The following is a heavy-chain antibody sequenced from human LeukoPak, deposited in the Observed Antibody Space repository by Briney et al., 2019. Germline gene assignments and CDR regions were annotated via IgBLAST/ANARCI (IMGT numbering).Heavy chain of an antibody. D-gene: IGHD6-19*01. CDR1: GDSFSSNSAT. Sequence: SQTLSLTCAISGDSFSSNSATWNWIRQSPSRGLEWLGRTYYRSKWYNDYAVSVRSRITINPDTSKNQFSLQLKSVTPDDTAVYYCARECEGCGWPFDYWGQGTLVTVSS. J-gene: IGHJ4*02. CDR3: ARECEGCGWPFDY. V-gene: IGHV6-1*01. CDR2: TYYRSKWYN.